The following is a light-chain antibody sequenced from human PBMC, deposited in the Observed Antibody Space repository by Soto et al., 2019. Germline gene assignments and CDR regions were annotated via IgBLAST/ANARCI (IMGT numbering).Light chain of an antibody. CDR2: EVS. Sequence: QSVLTQPASVSGSPGQSITISCTGTSSDVGSYNLVSWYQHHPGKAPKLVIFEVSKRPSGVSNRFSGSKSGNTASLTISGLQAEDEAAYYCCSYAGTYVFGTGTKVTVL. V-gene: IGLV2-23*02. J-gene: IGLJ1*01. CDR3: CSYAGTYV. CDR1: SSDVGSYNL.